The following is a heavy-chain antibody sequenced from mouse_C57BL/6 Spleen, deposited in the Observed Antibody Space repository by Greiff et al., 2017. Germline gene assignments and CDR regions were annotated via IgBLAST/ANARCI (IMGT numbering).Heavy chain of an antibody. CDR3: AKRGDYDGGWFAY. Sequence: VQLQESGPGLVQPSQSLSITCTVSGFSLTSYGVHWVRQSPGKGLEWLGVIWRGGSTDYNAAFMSRLSITKDNSKSQVFFKMNSLQADDTAIYYWAKRGDYDGGWFAYWGQGTLVTVSA. J-gene: IGHJ3*01. V-gene: IGHV2-5*01. CDR1: GFSLTSYG. CDR2: IWRGGST. D-gene: IGHD2-4*01.